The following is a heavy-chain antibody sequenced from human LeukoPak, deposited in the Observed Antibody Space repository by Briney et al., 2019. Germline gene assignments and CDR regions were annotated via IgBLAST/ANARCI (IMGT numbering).Heavy chain of an antibody. Sequence: ASVKVSRKASGYTFTSYDLNWLRQATGQGLEWMGWMNPNSGNTGYPQKFQGRVTMTRNTSKSTAYMELSSLRSEDTAVYYCARGIGAAAHFYYYYYYMDVWGKGTTVTVSS. CDR3: ARGIGAAAHFYYYYYYMDV. CDR2: MNPNSGNT. CDR1: GYTFTSYD. D-gene: IGHD6-13*01. J-gene: IGHJ6*03. V-gene: IGHV1-8*01.